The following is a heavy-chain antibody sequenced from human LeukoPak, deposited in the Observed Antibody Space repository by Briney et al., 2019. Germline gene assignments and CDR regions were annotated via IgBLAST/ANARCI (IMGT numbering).Heavy chain of an antibody. J-gene: IGHJ4*02. CDR1: GYTFTAYY. CDR3: ARVPSTRGRRSGGSCYLIDY. V-gene: IGHV1-8*02. D-gene: IGHD2-15*01. Sequence: GASVKVSCKASGYTFTAYYMHWVRQAPGQGLEWMGWVNPNSGNTGYAQKFQGRVTMTRNTSISTAYMELSSLRSEDTAVYYCARVPSTRGRRSGGSCYLIDYWGQGTLVTVSS. CDR2: VNPNSGNT.